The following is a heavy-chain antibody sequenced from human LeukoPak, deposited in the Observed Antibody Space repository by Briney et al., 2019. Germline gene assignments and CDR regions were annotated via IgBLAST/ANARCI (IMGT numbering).Heavy chain of an antibody. CDR2: ISAYNGNT. Sequence: EASVKVSCKASGYTFTSYGISWVRRAPGQGLEWMGWISAYNGNTNYAQKLQGRVTMTTDTSTSTAYMELRSLRSDDTAVYYCARYSSSWYSGWFDPWGQGTLVTVSS. D-gene: IGHD6-13*01. V-gene: IGHV1-18*01. CDR3: ARYSSSWYSGWFDP. J-gene: IGHJ5*02. CDR1: GYTFTSYG.